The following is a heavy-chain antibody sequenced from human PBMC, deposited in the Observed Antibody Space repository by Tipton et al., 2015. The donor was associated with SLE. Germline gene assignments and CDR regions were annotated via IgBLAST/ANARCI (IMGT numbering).Heavy chain of an antibody. CDR1: GGSFSGYY. CDR2: INHSGST. Sequence: GLVKPSETLSLTCAVYGGSFSGYYWSWIRQPPGKGLEWIGEINHSGSTNYNPSLKSRVTISVDTSKNQFSLKLSSVTAADTAVYYCARGLYSSSSIYWFDPWGQGTLVTVSS. CDR3: ARGLYSSSSIYWFDP. J-gene: IGHJ5*02. D-gene: IGHD6-6*01. V-gene: IGHV4-34*01.